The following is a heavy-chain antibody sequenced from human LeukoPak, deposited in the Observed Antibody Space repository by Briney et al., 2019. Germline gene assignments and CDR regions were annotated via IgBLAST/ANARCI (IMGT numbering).Heavy chain of an antibody. CDR1: GGSISRYS. V-gene: IGHV4-59*08. J-gene: IGHJ4*02. Sequence: SETLSLTCIVSGGSISRYSWSWIRQPPGKGLEWLGYIYYSGSTNYNPSLKSRVTISLDTSKNQFSLKLSSVTAADTAVYYCARQNYYGSGSYYFDYWGQGTLVTVSS. D-gene: IGHD3-10*01. CDR3: ARQNYYGSGSYYFDY. CDR2: IYYSGST.